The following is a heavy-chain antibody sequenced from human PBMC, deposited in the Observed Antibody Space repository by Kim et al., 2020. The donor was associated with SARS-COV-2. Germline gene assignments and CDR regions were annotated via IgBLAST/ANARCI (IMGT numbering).Heavy chain of an antibody. CDR1: GFNFGDYT. D-gene: IGHD6-19*01. CDR2: IKTKTYGGTT. Sequence: GGSLRLSCTASGFNFGDYTIHWVRQAPGKGLEWLGFIKTKTYGGTTEYAASVKGRFTISRDDSKTIAYLQMNSLKTEDTAVYYCSGGGPYSTGWYTYFVYWGQGTLVTVSS. J-gene: IGHJ4*02. CDR3: SGGGPYSTGWYTYFVY. V-gene: IGHV3-49*04.